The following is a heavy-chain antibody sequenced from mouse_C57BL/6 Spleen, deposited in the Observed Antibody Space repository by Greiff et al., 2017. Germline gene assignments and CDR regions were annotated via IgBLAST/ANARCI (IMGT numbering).Heavy chain of an antibody. D-gene: IGHD3-2*02. CDR2: ISSGGDYI. CDR1: GFTFSSYA. J-gene: IGHJ4*01. CDR3: TREPLRADYSMDY. V-gene: IGHV5-9-1*02. Sequence: EVQRVESGEGLVKPGGSLKLSCAASGFTFSSYAMSWVRQTPEKRLEWVAYISSGGDYIYYADTVKGRFTISRDNARNTLYLQMSRLKSADTSMYYCTREPLRADYSMDYWGQGTSVTVSA.